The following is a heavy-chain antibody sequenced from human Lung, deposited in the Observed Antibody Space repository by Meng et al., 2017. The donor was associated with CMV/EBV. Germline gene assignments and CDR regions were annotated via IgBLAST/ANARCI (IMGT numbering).Heavy chain of an antibody. D-gene: IGHD3-22*01. J-gene: IGHJ4*02. V-gene: IGHV4-30-4*01. Sequence: INSGDYYWSWIRQPPGKGLEWIGYICSSGSTYYNPSLKSRLTMSVDTSKNQFSLKLSSVTAADTAVYYCARLLYYYDSGGYYRYFDYWGQGTLVTVSS. CDR2: ICSSGST. CDR3: ARLLYYYDSGGYYRYFDY. CDR1: INSGDYY.